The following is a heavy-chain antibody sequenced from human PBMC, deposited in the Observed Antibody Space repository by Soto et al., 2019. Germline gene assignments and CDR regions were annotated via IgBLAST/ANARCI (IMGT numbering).Heavy chain of an antibody. CDR2: INAGNGNT. Sequence: QVQLVQSGAEVKKPGASVKVSCKASEYTFTSYAMHWVRQAPGQRLEWMGWINAGNGNTKYSQKFQGRVTITRDTSASTAYMELSSLRSEDTDVYYCALNYYDSSGYGYWGQGTLVTVSS. CDR1: EYTFTSYA. J-gene: IGHJ4*02. V-gene: IGHV1-3*01. D-gene: IGHD3-22*01. CDR3: ALNYYDSSGYGY.